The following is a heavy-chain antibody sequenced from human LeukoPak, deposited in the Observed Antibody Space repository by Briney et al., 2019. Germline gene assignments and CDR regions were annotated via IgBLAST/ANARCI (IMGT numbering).Heavy chain of an antibody. J-gene: IGHJ4*02. V-gene: IGHV4-34*01. D-gene: IGHD3-10*01. CDR2: INHSGST. Sequence: SETLSLTCAVYGGSFSGYYWSWIRQPPGKGLEWIGEINHSGSTYYNPSLKSRVTISIDTSKNQFSLKLSSVTAADTAVYYCARGGDGSGSYYAESFDYWGQGTLVTVSS. CDR1: GGSFSGYY. CDR3: ARGGDGSGSYYAESFDY.